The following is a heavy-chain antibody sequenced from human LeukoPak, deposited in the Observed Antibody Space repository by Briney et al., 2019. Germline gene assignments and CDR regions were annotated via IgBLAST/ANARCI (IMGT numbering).Heavy chain of an antibody. CDR3: ARESHEGATRAYNWFDP. J-gene: IGHJ5*02. V-gene: IGHV3-30-3*01. CDR2: ISYDGDKQ. D-gene: IGHD1-26*01. Sequence: GGSLRLSCAATGFTFNTFAMHWVRQAPGKGLEWLGLISYDGDKQIYPASVKGRFSFSRDNSNNTLYLQMNNLRPEDTALYYCARESHEGATRAYNWFDPWGQGTLVTVSS. CDR1: GFTFNTFA.